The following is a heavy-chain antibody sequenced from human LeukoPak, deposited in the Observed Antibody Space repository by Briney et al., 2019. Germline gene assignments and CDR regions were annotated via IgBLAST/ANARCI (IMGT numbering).Heavy chain of an antibody. J-gene: IGHJ4*02. V-gene: IGHV1-18*01. CDR3: ARDVSSSWYPSSGY. CDR1: GYTFTSYG. Sequence: GASVTVSCKASGYTFTSYGISWVRQAPGQGLEWMGWISAYNGNTNYAQKLQGRVTMTTDTSTSTAYMELRSLRSDDTAVYYCARDVSSSWYPSSGYWGQGTLVTVSS. D-gene: IGHD6-13*01. CDR2: ISAYNGNT.